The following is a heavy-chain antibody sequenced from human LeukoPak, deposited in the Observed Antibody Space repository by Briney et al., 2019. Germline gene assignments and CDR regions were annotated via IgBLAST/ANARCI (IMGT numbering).Heavy chain of an antibody. V-gene: IGHV1-69*04. CDR2: IIPILGIA. CDR3: VADYDSSGYYDY. D-gene: IGHD3-22*01. Sequence: GASVKVSCKASGGTFSSYAISWVRQAPGQGLEWMGRIIPILGIANYAQKFQGRVTITADKSTSTAYMELSSLRSEDTAVYYCVADYDSSGYYDYWCQGTLVTVSS. J-gene: IGHJ4*02. CDR1: GGTFSSYA.